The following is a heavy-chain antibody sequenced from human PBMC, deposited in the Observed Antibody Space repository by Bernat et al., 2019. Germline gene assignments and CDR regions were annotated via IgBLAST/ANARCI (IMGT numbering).Heavy chain of an antibody. CDR1: GFTFSSYG. CDR3: AKTGNWRGGYFDY. V-gene: IGHV3-30*18. J-gene: IGHJ4*02. CDR2: ISYDGSNK. D-gene: IGHD1-1*01. Sequence: QVQLVESGGGVVQPGRSLRLSCAASGFTFSSYGMHWVRQAPGKGLEWVAVISYDGSNKYYADSVKGRFTISRDNSKNTLYLQMNSLRAEDTAVYYCAKTGNWRGGYFDYWGQGTLVTVSS.